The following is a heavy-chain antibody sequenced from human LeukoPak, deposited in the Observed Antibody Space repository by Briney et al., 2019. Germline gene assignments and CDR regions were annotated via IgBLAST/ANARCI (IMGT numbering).Heavy chain of an antibody. D-gene: IGHD3-10*01. Sequence: PGGSLRLSCAASGFTFSSYAMSWVRQAPGKGLEWVSAISGSGGSTYYADSVKGRFTISRDNSKNTLYLQMNSLRAEDTAVYYCAKDIAMVRGVIIRTTNFDYWGQGTLVTVSS. CDR1: GFTFSSYA. J-gene: IGHJ4*02. CDR2: ISGSGGST. CDR3: AKDIAMVRGVIIRTTNFDY. V-gene: IGHV3-23*01.